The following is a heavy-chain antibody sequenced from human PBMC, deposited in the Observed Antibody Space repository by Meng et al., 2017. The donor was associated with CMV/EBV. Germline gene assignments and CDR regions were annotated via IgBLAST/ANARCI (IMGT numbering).Heavy chain of an antibody. CDR2: IRSKAYGGTT. V-gene: IGHV3-49*04. J-gene: IGHJ6*02. D-gene: IGHD3-3*01. CDR3: TRRVVTDHYYYGMDV. Sequence: GGSLRLSCTASGFTFGDYAMSWVRQAPGKGLEWVGFIRSKAYGGTTEYAASVKGRFTISRDDSKSIAYLQMNSLKTEDTAVYYCTRRVVTDHYYYGMDVWGQGTTVTVSS. CDR1: GFTFGDYA.